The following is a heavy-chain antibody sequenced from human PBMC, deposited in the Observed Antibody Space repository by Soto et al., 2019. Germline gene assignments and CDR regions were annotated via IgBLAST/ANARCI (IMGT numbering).Heavy chain of an antibody. CDR3: ARSEGIVGAMNWFDP. CDR2: ISAYNGNT. D-gene: IGHD1-26*01. V-gene: IGHV1-18*04. Sequence: ASVKVSCKASGYTFTSYGISWVRQAPGQGLEWMGWISAYNGNTNYAQKLQGRVTMTTDTSTSTAYMELRSLGSDDTAVYYCARSEGIVGAMNWFDPWGQGTLVTVSS. J-gene: IGHJ5*02. CDR1: GYTFTSYG.